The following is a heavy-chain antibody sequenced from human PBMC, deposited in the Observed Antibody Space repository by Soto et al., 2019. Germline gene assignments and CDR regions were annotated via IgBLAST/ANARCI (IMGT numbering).Heavy chain of an antibody. CDR3: ARCPDAFDI. CDR1: GSTFTDFT. J-gene: IGHJ3*02. V-gene: IGHV3-23*01. Sequence: GGSLRLSCAGSGSTFTDFTMTWVRQAPGKGLEWVSAISGDGLSTYYAGSVKGRFTISRDNSKTTLYLQMNSLRAEDTADYYCARCPDAFDIWGRGTMVTVSS. CDR2: ISGDGLST.